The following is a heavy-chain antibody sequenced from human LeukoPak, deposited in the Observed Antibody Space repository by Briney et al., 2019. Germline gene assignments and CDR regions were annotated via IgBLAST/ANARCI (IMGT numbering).Heavy chain of an antibody. V-gene: IGHV4-4*07. J-gene: IGHJ6*02. D-gene: IGHD4-17*01. CDR2: IYTSGGT. Sequence: SETLSLTCTVSGGSINSYYWSWIRQPAGKGLEWIGRIYTSGGTNYNPSLKSRVTMSVDTSKNQFSLKLSSVTAADTAVYYCARDSGYGDYGFYYYYGMDVWGQGTTVTVSS. CDR1: GGSINSYY. CDR3: ARDSGYGDYGFYYYYGMDV.